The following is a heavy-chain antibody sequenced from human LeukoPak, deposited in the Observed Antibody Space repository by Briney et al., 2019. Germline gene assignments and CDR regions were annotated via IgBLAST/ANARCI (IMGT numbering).Heavy chain of an antibody. V-gene: IGHV1-2*02. CDR2: INPKSGDT. D-gene: IGHD3-10*01. CDR3: ARAGTPMVFDF. CDR1: GYTFNDYY. Sequence: ASVKVSSKASGYTFNDYYIHWVRQAPGQGLEWMGWINPKSGDTNYAQKFQGRVTMTRDTSINTVYMELNSLRPDDTAIYYCARAGTPMVFDFWGQGTPVTVSS. J-gene: IGHJ5*01.